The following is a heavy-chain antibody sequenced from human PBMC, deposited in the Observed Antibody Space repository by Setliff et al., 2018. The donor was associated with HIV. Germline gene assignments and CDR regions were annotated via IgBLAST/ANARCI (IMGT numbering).Heavy chain of an antibody. CDR3: ARGVARQVVIDRWFDP. D-gene: IGHD2-21*01. CDR2: ISYSGST. Sequence: PSETLSLTCAVFGGSFSDFYWSWIRQPPGKGLEWIGEISYSGSTVYNPSLKSQVTMSVDASKNLVSLNLNSVTAADTAIYYCARGVARQVVIDRWFDPWGQGTPVTVSS. V-gene: IGHV4-34*01. CDR1: GGSFSDFY. J-gene: IGHJ5*02.